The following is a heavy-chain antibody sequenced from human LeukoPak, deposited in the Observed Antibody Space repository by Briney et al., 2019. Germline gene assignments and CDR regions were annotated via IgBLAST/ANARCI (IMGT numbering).Heavy chain of an antibody. V-gene: IGHV3-23*01. CDR3: AKALALTRLSYFDY. Sequence: GGSLRLSCAASGFTFSTYAMNWVRQTPGKGLEWVSGISGPGRSTYYADSVKGRFTISRDNSKNTLYLQMSSLRAEDTAIFYCAKALALTRLSYFDYWGQGTLVTVSS. CDR1: GFTFSTYA. D-gene: IGHD2-21*02. J-gene: IGHJ4*02. CDR2: ISGPGRST.